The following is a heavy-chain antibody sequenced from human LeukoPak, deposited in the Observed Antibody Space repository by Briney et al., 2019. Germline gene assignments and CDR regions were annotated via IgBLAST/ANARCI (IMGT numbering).Heavy chain of an antibody. Sequence: GGSLRLSCAASGFTFNKYWMSWIRQAPGKGLEWVSYISSSGSTIYYADSVKGRFTISRDNAKNSLYLQMNSLRAEDTAVYYCAREMGILWFGELSQEGAFDIWGQGTMVTVSS. D-gene: IGHD3-10*01. CDR1: GFTFNKYW. CDR3: AREMGILWFGELSQEGAFDI. J-gene: IGHJ3*02. CDR2: ISSSGSTI. V-gene: IGHV3-11*01.